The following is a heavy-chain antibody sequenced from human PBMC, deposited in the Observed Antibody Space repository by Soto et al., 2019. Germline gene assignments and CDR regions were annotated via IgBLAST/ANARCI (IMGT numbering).Heavy chain of an antibody. D-gene: IGHD4-17*01. J-gene: IGHJ4*02. CDR1: GFTFSSYE. Sequence: EVQLVESGGGLVQPGGSLRLSCVASGFTFSSYEMNWVRQAPGKGLEWVSYISNRGSRIYYADSVKGRFTISRDNAKNLLYLPMNRLRAEDTAVYYCARDSPHGGNPGVDYWGQGTLVTVSS. V-gene: IGHV3-48*03. CDR2: ISNRGSRI. CDR3: ARDSPHGGNPGVDY.